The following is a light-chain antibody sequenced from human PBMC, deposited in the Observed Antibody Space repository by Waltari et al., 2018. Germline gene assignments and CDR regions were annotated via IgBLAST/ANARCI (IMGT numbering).Light chain of an antibody. J-gene: IGKJ1*01. CDR2: GAS. CDR3: QHYVRLPAT. Sequence: EILLTQSPGTLSLSPGERATLSCRASQRVTRALAWYQQKPGQAPRLLIYGASNRATGIPDMFSGSGSGTDFSLTISRLEPEDFAVYYCQHYVRLPATFGQGTKVEIK. CDR1: QRVTRAL. V-gene: IGKV3-20*01.